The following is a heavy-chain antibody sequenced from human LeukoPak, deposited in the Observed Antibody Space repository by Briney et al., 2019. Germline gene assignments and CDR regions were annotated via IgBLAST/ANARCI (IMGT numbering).Heavy chain of an antibody. CDR3: ARGMGITIFGVVIIQALDY. CDR1: GYTFTSYG. D-gene: IGHD3-3*01. J-gene: IGHJ4*02. V-gene: IGHV1-18*01. CDR2: ISAYNGNT. Sequence: ASVKVSCKASGYTFTSYGISWVRQAPGQGLEWMGWISAYNGNTNYAQKLQGRVTMTTDTSTSTAYMELRSLRSDDTAVYYCARGMGITIFGVVIIQALDYWGQGTLVTVSS.